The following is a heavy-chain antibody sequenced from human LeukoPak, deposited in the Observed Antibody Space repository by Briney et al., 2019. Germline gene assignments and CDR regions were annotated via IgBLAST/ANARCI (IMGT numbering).Heavy chain of an antibody. CDR1: GFTFSSYA. Sequence: GGSLRLSCAASGFTFSSYAMSWVRQAPGKGLEWVSAISGSGGSTYYADSVKGRFTISRDNSKNTLYLQMNSLRAKDTAVYYCAKDRVRGVIIHWGQGTLVTVSS. V-gene: IGHV3-23*01. J-gene: IGHJ4*02. D-gene: IGHD3-10*01. CDR3: AKDRVRGVIIH. CDR2: ISGSGGST.